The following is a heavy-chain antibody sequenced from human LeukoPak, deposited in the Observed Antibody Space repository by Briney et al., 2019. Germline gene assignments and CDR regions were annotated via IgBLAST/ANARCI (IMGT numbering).Heavy chain of an antibody. CDR3: ATIKRENIFGYFDF. CDR1: GASMNTHY. J-gene: IGHJ4*02. D-gene: IGHD3-3*02. V-gene: IGHV4-59*11. Sequence: PSETLSLTCAVSGASMNTHYWSWIRQPPGKGLEWIGYMLDTVTTKDNPSLKSRFTLSADTSKNQFSLRLTSVTAADTAVYYCATIKRENIFGYFDFWGQGIPVTVSS. CDR2: MLDTVTT.